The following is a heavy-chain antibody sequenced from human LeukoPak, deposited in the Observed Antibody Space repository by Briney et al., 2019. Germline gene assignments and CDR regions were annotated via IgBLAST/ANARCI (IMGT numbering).Heavy chain of an antibody. D-gene: IGHD3-10*01. CDR1: GYTFTRYY. CDR3: ASLLWFGESRYYYGMDV. Sequence: GASVKVSCKASGYTFTRYYMHWVRQAPGQGLEWMGIINPSGGSTSYAQKFQGRVTVTRDTSTSTVYMELSSLRSEDTAVYYCASLLWFGESRYYYGMDVWGQGTTVTVSS. J-gene: IGHJ6*02. V-gene: IGHV1-46*01. CDR2: INPSGGST.